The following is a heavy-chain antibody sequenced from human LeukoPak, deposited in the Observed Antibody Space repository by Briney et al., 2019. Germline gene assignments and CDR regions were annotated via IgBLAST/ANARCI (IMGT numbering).Heavy chain of an antibody. Sequence: GGSLRLSCAASGFTFSSYAMSWVRQAPGKGLEWVSAISGSGGSTYYADSVKGRFTISRDNSKNTLYLQMNSLRAEDTAVYYCAKPMISSWYANWFDPWDQGTLVTVSS. CDR2: ISGSGGST. CDR1: GFTFSSYA. J-gene: IGHJ5*02. D-gene: IGHD6-13*01. CDR3: AKPMISSWYANWFDP. V-gene: IGHV3-23*01.